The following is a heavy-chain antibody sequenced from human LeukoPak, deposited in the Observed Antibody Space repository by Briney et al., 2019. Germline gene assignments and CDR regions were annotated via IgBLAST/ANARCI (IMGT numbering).Heavy chain of an antibody. CDR1: GGSISSSSYY. J-gene: IGHJ4*02. D-gene: IGHD3-10*01. CDR3: AREHGGSGSPGWVDY. CDR2: IYYSGST. V-gene: IGHV4-39*07. Sequence: SETLSLTCTVSGGSISSSSYYWGWIRQPPGKGLEWIGSIYYSGSTYYNPSLKSRVTISVDTSKNQFSLKLSSVTAADTAVYYCAREHGGSGSPGWVDYWGQGTLVTVSS.